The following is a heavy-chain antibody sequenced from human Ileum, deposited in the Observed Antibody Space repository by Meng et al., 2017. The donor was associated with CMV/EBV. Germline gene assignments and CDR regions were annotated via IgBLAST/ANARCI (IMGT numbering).Heavy chain of an antibody. V-gene: IGHV4-59*01. CDR2: MHYSGKC. CDR3: AGYYCIGSSCYRTNWFDP. D-gene: IGHD2-2*02. Sequence: SETLSLTCTVSGASINTYYWSWIRQPPGKGLEWIGYMHYSGKCNYDPSLKNRVSISLDLSRNQFSLKLSSLIAADTAVYYCAGYYCIGSSCYRTNWFDPWGQGTLVTVSS. CDR1: GASINTYY. J-gene: IGHJ5*02.